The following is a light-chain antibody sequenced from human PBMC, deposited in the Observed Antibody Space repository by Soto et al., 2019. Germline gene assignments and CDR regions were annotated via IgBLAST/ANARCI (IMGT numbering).Light chain of an antibody. Sequence: QSALTQPASVSGSPGQSITISCTGTSRDVGGYNYVSWYQQHPGKAPKVMIYEVSNRPSGVSNRFSGSKSGNTASLTISGLQAEDEADYYCSSYTSSSTYVFSTYVFGTGTKVTVL. CDR1: SRDVGGYNY. V-gene: IGLV2-14*01. J-gene: IGLJ1*01. CDR3: SSYTSSSTYVFSTYV. CDR2: EVS.